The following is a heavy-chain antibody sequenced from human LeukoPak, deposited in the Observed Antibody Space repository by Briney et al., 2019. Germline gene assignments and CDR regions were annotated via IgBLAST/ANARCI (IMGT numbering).Heavy chain of an antibody. J-gene: IGHJ6*03. CDR2: ISGSGGTA. V-gene: IGHV3-23*01. D-gene: IGHD1-7*01. CDR1: GFTFSIYA. CDR3: ARDGGITGTTAYYYYMDV. Sequence: PGGSLRLSCAASGFTFSIYAMSWVRQAPGKGLEWVSAISGSGGTAYYADSVKGRFTISRDNSKNTLYLQMNSLRAEDTAVYYCARDGGITGTTAYYYYMDVWGKGTTVTVSS.